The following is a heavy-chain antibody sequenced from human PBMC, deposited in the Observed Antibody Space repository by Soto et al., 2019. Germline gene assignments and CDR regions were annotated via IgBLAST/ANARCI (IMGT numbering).Heavy chain of an antibody. CDR2: IIPIIGTP. Sequence: EASVKVSCKASGGTFRNHVFNWVRQAPGQGLEWMGGIIPIIGTPNYAQKFQGRVTITADASTNTVYLDVSSLRSQDTAVYYCARDLEFRDGNISHLDYWGQGTLVTVSS. J-gene: IGHJ4*02. V-gene: IGHV1-69*13. D-gene: IGHD3-10*01. CDR1: GGTFRNHV. CDR3: ARDLEFRDGNISHLDY.